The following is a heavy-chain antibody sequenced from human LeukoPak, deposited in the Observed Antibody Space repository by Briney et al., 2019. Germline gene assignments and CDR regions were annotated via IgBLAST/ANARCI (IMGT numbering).Heavy chain of an antibody. CDR1: GGSISSGSYY. D-gene: IGHD2-21*01. J-gene: IGHJ5*02. V-gene: IGHV4-61*02. Sequence: SQTLSLTCTVSGGSISSGSYYWSWIRQPAGKGLEWIGRIYTSGSTNYNPSLKSRVTISVDTSKNQFSLKLSSETAADTAVYYCARDLRLVIAAGWFDPWGQGTLVTVSS. CDR2: IYTSGST. CDR3: ARDLRLVIAAGWFDP.